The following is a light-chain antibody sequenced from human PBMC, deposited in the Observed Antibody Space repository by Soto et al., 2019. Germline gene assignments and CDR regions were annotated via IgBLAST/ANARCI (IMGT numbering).Light chain of an antibody. V-gene: IGLV2-14*01. CDR1: SSDVGAYNY. CDR3: NSYTSKSTGV. CDR2: EVS. J-gene: IGLJ1*01. Sequence: QSALTQPASVSGSPGQSITISCTGTSSDVGAYNYVSWYQQHPGKAPKLIIYEVSNRPSGVSNRFSGSKSGNTASLTISGLQAEDEADYYCNSYTSKSTGVFGTGTKLPVL.